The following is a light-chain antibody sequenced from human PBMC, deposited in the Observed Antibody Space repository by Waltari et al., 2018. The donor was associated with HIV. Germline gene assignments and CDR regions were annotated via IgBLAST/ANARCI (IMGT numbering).Light chain of an antibody. CDR2: GAT. J-gene: IGKJ2*01. Sequence: DIVLTQSPGTLSLSPGGRATLSCRASQSVTNNYLAWFQHKPGQAPRLLIYGATSRATGIPDRFSGGGSGTDFTLTISRVQPEDFAVYYCQQYDTSPPYTFGRRTKLDIK. V-gene: IGKV3-20*01. CDR1: QSVTNNY. CDR3: QQYDTSPPYT.